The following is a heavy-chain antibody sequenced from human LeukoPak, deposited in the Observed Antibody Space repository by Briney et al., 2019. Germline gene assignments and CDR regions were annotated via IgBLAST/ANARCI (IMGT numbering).Heavy chain of an antibody. V-gene: IGHV3-21*01. CDR3: ARETTIVVVPAAIPTFDY. Sequence: GGSLRLPCAASGFTFSSYRMNWLRQATGKALEWVSSISNSSSYIYHADSVKGRFTISRDNAKNSLYLQMNSLRAEDTAVYYCARETTIVVVPAAIPTFDYWGQGTLVTVSS. D-gene: IGHD2-2*02. J-gene: IGHJ4*02. CDR2: ISNSSSYI. CDR1: GFTFSSYR.